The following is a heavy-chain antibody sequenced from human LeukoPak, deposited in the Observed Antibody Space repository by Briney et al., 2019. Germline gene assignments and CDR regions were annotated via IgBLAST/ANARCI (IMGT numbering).Heavy chain of an antibody. CDR1: GFAFNTYS. CDR3: ARNWGGYGHFDY. Sequence: GGSLRLSCAASGFAFNTYSMNWVRQAPGKGLEWVSSISSSSSYIYYADSVKGRFTISRDNAKNSLYLQMNSLRAEDTAVYYCARNWGGYGHFDYWGQGTLVTVSS. J-gene: IGHJ4*02. V-gene: IGHV3-21*01. CDR2: ISSSSSYI. D-gene: IGHD5-12*01.